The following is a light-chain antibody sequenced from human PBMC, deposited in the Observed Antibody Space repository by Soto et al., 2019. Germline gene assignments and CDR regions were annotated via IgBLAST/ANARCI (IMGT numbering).Light chain of an antibody. CDR1: SSDVGGSNY. CDR2: DVT. CDR3: GSYSSSSTLYV. V-gene: IGLV2-14*03. Sequence: QSALTQPASVSGSPGQSITISCTGTSSDVGGSNYVSWYQQHPGKAPKLMIYDVTNRPSGVSNRFSSSKSGNRVSLTISGFQAEDEADYFCGSYSSSSTLYVFGTGTKLTVL. J-gene: IGLJ1*01.